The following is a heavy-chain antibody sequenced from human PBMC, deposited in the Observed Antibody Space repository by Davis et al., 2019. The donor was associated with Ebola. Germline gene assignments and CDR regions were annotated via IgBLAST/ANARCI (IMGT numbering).Heavy chain of an antibody. CDR3: ARDPPFLTAAATGD. D-gene: IGHD6-13*01. CDR2: IIPILGIA. V-gene: IGHV1-69*04. CDR1: RGTFTSDS. Sequence: AASVKVSCKPSRGTFTSDSVSWVRQAPGQGLEWMGRIIPILGIANYAQKFQGRVTITADKSTSTAYMELSSLRSEDTAVYYCARDPPFLTAAATGDWGQGTLVTVSS. J-gene: IGHJ4*02.